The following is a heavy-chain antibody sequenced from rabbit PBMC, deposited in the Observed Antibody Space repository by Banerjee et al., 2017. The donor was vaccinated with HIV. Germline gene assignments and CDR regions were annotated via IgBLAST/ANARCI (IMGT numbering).Heavy chain of an antibody. Sequence: QQQLEESGGGLVKPGGTLTLTCKASGIDFSSYYYMCWVRQAPGKGLELIACIYTSSGSTWYASWVNGRFTISRSTSLNTVDLKMTSLTAADTATYFCARESGNYAGSSFWYYGMDLWGQGTLVTVS. J-gene: IGHJ6*01. CDR1: GIDFSSYYY. CDR3: ARESGNYAGSSFWYYGMDL. CDR2: IYTSSGST. V-gene: IGHV1S43*01. D-gene: IGHD8-1*01.